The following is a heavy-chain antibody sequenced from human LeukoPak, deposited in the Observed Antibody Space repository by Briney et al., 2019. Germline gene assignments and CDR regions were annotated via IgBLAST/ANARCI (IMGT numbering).Heavy chain of an antibody. CDR1: GYTFTDYY. V-gene: IGHV1-69-2*01. CDR3: ATLRGTMIVVDVFDY. J-gene: IGHJ4*02. CDR2: VDPEDGET. Sequence: ASVKVSCKASGYTFTDYYMHWVQQAPGKGLERMGLVDPEDGETIYAEKFQGRVTITADTSTDTAYMELSSLRSEDTAVYYCATLRGTMIVVDVFDYWGQGTLVTVSS. D-gene: IGHD3-22*01.